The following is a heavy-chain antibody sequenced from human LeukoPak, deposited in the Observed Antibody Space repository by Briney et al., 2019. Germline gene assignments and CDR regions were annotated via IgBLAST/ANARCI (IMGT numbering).Heavy chain of an antibody. Sequence: SETLSLTCTVSGGAVSSYYWSTIPQPTGKGLEPIGRIYTSGSTNYNPSLKSLVTMSVDTSKNQFSRKLSSVTAADTAVYYCAREGSGWEYCYYYYMDVWGKGTTVTVSS. D-gene: IGHD6-19*01. J-gene: IGHJ6*03. V-gene: IGHV4-4*07. CDR1: GGAVSSYY. CDR3: AREGSGWEYCYYYYMDV. CDR2: IYTSGST.